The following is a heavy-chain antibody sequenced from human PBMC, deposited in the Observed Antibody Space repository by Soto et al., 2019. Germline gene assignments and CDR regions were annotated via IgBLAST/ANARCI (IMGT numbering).Heavy chain of an antibody. V-gene: IGHV1-2*02. CDR1: GYTFTGYY. J-gene: IGHJ5*02. CDR3: ARVSARDSSSWYYGFDP. D-gene: IGHD6-13*01. CDR2: INPNSGGT. Sequence: GASVKVSFKASGYTFTGYYMHWVRQAPGQGLEWMGWINPNSGGTNYAQKFQGRVTMTRDTSISTAYMELSRLRSDDTAVYYCARVSARDSSSWYYGFDPWGLGTLVTVSS.